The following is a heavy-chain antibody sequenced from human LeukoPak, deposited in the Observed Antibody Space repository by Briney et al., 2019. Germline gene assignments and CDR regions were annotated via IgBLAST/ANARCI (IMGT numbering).Heavy chain of an antibody. CDR1: GGSISSGGYY. V-gene: IGHV4-31*03. Sequence: SQTLSLTCTVSGGSISSGGYYWSWIRQHPGKGLEWIGYIYHSGSTYYNPSLKSRVTISVDTSKNQFSLKLSSVTAADTAVYYCARVYGSGSYYNVDYWGQGTLVTVSP. CDR2: IYHSGST. CDR3: ARVYGSGSYYNVDY. J-gene: IGHJ4*02. D-gene: IGHD3-10*01.